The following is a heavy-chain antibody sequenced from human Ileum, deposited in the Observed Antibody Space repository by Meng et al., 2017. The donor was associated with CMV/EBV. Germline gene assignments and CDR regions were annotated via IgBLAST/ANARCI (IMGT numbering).Heavy chain of an antibody. Sequence: WAASGFTFSSYAMSWVRQAPGKGLDWVSGISGSGGTTYYADSVKGRFTISRDNSKNTLYLQMDSLRAEDTAVFYCAKAGGFRPHFFDNWGQGTLVTVSS. D-gene: IGHD3-16*01. J-gene: IGHJ4*02. CDR3: AKAGGFRPHFFDN. CDR1: GFTFSSYA. V-gene: IGHV3-23*01. CDR2: ISGSGGTT.